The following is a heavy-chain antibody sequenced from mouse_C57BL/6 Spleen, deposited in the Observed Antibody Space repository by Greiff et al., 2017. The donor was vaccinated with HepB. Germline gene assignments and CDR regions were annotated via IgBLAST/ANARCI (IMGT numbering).Heavy chain of an antibody. CDR1: GYTFTDYE. D-gene: IGHD2-12*01. V-gene: IGHV1-15*01. CDR3: TRSGCYDRGGFAY. Sequence: VQLQQSGAELVRPGASVTLSCKASGYTFTDYEMHWVKQTPVHGLEWIGAIDPETGGTAYNQKFKGKAILTADKSSSTAYMELRSLTSEDSAVYYCTRSGCYDRGGFAYWGQGTLVTVSA. J-gene: IGHJ3*01. CDR2: IDPETGGT.